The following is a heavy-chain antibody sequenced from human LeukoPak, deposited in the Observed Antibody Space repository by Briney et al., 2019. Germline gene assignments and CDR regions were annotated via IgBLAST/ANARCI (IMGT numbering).Heavy chain of an antibody. CDR3: ARWDAYCSGGTCYFGGFAFDI. CDR2: IKQDGSVK. CDR1: GFTFNIYW. D-gene: IGHD2-15*01. V-gene: IGHV3-7*01. Sequence: GGSLRLSCAASGFTFNIYWMSWVRQAPGKGLEWVASIKQDGSVKHFLDSVKGRFTISRDNAKNPLYLQMNSLRAEDTAVYYCARWDAYCSGGTCYFGGFAFDIWGQGTMVTVSS. J-gene: IGHJ3*02.